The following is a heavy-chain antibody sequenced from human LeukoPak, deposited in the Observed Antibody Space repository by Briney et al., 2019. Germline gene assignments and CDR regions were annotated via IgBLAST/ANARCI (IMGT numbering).Heavy chain of an antibody. CDR3: ASAGRRDGYNLMLEY. J-gene: IGHJ4*02. V-gene: IGHV1-2*02. CDR2: INPNSGGT. Sequence: ASVKVSCKASGYTFTGYYMQWVRQAPGQGLEWMGWINPNSGGTNYAQKFQGRVTMTRDTSISTAYMELSRLRSDDTAVYYCASAGRRDGYNLMLEYWGQGTLVTVSS. CDR1: GYTFTGYY. D-gene: IGHD5-24*01.